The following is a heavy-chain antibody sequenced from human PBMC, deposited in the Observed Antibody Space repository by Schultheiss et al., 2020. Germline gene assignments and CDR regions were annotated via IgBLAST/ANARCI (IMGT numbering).Heavy chain of an antibody. Sequence: SETLSLTCTVSGGSISSSSYYWSWIRQPAGKGLEWIGRIYTSGSTNYNPSLKSRVTISVDTSKNQFSLKLSSVTAADTAVYYCARAPYIVVVPAAYDYWGQGTLVNVSS. V-gene: IGHV4-61*02. D-gene: IGHD2-2*01. CDR3: ARAPYIVVVPAAYDY. CDR1: GGSISSSSYY. J-gene: IGHJ4*02. CDR2: IYTSGST.